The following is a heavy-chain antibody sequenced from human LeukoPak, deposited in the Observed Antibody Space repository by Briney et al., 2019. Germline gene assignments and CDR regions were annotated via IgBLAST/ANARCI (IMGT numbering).Heavy chain of an antibody. V-gene: IGHV1-69*01. J-gene: IGHJ6*03. D-gene: IGHD3-3*01. CDR3: ARDEPLRFLEWLSGYYYYMDV. CDR1: GGTFSSYA. CDR2: IIPIFGTA. Sequence: SVKVSCKASGGTFSSYAISWVRQAPGQGLEWMGGIIPIFGTANYAQKFQGRVTITADEPTSTAYMELSSLRSEDTAVYYCARDEPLRFLEWLSGYYYYMDVWGKGTTVTVSS.